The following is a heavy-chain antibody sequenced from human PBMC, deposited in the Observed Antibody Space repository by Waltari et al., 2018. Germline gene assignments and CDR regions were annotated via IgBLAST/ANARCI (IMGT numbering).Heavy chain of an antibody. Sequence: QVQLQQSGPGLVKPSQTLSLTCVISGDSVASNGAAWNWIRQSPSRGLEWLGRTYYSTKWYNEYAASVKSRITINPDTSKNQFSLQLNSVTPEDTAVYYCARGKVSAFDYWGQGTLVTVSS. D-gene: IGHD6-19*01. CDR1: GDSVASNGAA. CDR3: ARGKVSAFDY. J-gene: IGHJ4*02. CDR2: TYYSTKWYN. V-gene: IGHV6-1*01.